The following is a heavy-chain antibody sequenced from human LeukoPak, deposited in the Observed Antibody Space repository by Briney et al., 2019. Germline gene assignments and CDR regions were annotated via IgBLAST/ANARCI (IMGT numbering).Heavy chain of an antibody. CDR1: GLVFSSYH. CDR2: ISSSSSTI. J-gene: IGHJ4*02. CDR3: ADLEGWRGY. V-gene: IGHV3-48*02. D-gene: IGHD3-3*01. Sequence: PGGSLRLSCAASGLVFSSYHMNWVRQAPGKGLEWVSYISSSSSTIHYADSVKGRFTISRDNAKNSLYLQMNSLRDEDTAVYYCADLEGWRGYWGQGTLVTVSS.